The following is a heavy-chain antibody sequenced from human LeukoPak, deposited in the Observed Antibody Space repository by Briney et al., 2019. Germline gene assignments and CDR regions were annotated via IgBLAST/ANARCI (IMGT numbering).Heavy chain of an antibody. D-gene: IGHD3-22*01. CDR3: ARMMYSSGYYSFGY. CDR2: IWYDGSNK. J-gene: IGHJ4*02. V-gene: IGHV3-33*01. Sequence: PGRSLRLSCAASGFTFSSYGMHWVRQAPGKGLEWVAVIWYDGSNKYYADSVKGRFTISRDNSKNTLYLQMNSLRAEDTAVYYCARMMYSSGYYSFGYWGQGTLVTVSS. CDR1: GFTFSSYG.